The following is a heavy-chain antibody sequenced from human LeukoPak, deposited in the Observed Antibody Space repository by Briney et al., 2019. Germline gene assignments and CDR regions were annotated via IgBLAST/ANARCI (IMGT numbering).Heavy chain of an antibody. V-gene: IGHV3-21*01. CDR3: ARGTKYCSGDSCQNWFDP. CDR1: GFTFSSYT. CDR2: ISGSSTYT. J-gene: IGHJ5*02. D-gene: IGHD2-15*01. Sequence: NPGGSLRLSCAASGFTFSSYTMNWVRQAPGKGLEWVSSISGSSTYTFYADSVMGRFTISRDNAKNSLYLHMSSLRAEDTAVYYCARGTKYCSGDSCQNWFDPWGQGTLVTVSS.